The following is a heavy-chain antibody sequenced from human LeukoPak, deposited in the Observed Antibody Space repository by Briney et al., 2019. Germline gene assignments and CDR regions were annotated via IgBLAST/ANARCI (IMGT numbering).Heavy chain of an antibody. CDR2: IYFNGMT. CDR1: GGAITEHY. D-gene: IGHD3-10*01. Sequence: PSETLSLTCNVSGGAITEHYWSWLRQSPEKGLEWIGFIYFNGMTKYSPSLESRVTISVDTSKNQFSLRLTSVTAADTAVYFCARQFPPYHSGSHYFDNWGQGMQVTVSS. CDR3: ARQFPPYHSGSHYFDN. V-gene: IGHV4-59*08. J-gene: IGHJ4*02.